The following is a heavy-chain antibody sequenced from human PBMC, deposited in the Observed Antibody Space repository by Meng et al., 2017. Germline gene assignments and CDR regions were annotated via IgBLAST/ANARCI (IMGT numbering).Heavy chain of an antibody. CDR2: IIPIFGTA. Sequence: VTSGAGVKKPWASVKVSCKASGYTFTSYDINWVRQAPGQGLEWMGGIIPIFGTANYAQKFQGRVTITADESTSTAYMELSSLRSEDTAVYYCARDIAGCFGYWGQGTLVTVSS. CDR1: GYTFTSYD. V-gene: IGHV1-69*13. D-gene: IGHD6-13*01. CDR3: ARDIAGCFGY. J-gene: IGHJ4*02.